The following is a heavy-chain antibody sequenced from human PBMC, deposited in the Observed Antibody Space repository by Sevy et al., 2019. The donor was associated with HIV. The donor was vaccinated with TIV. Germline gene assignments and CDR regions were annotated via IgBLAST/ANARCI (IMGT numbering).Heavy chain of an antibody. D-gene: IGHD3-16*01. CDR1: GFSLSTSGVG. CDR2: IYWDDDK. J-gene: IGHJ6*02. Sequence: SGPTLVKPTQTLTLTCTFSGFSLSTSGVGVGWIRQPPGKALEWLALIYWDDDKRYSPSLKSRLTITKDTSKNQVVLRMTNMDPVDTATYYCARGLSYDYIWGSYYYYGMDVWGQGTTVTVSS. V-gene: IGHV2-5*02. CDR3: ARGLSYDYIWGSYYYYGMDV.